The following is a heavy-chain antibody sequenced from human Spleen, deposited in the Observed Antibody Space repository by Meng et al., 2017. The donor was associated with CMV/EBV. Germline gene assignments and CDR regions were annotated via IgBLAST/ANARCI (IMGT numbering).Heavy chain of an antibody. CDR3: ARAPGYCSNTDCYSIHFDY. V-gene: IGHV3-74*01. CDR1: GFTFSSYW. Sequence: GESLKISCAASGFTFSSYWMHWVRQAPGKGLVWVSRINSDGSSTSYADSVKGRFTISRDNAKNTLYLQMNSLRAEDTAVYYCARAPGYCSNTDCYSIHFDYWGQGTLVTVSS. CDR2: INSDGSST. D-gene: IGHD2-2*03. J-gene: IGHJ4*02.